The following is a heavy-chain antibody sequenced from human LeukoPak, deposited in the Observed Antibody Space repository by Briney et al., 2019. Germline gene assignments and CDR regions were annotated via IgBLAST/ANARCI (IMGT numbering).Heavy chain of an antibody. CDR2: INPSGGST. CDR1: GYTFTSYG. V-gene: IGHV1-46*01. D-gene: IGHD5-12*01. J-gene: IGHJ5*02. CDR3: ARDQGYEVDP. Sequence: TSVKVSCKASGYTFTSYGISWVRQAPGQGLEWMGIINPSGGSTSYAQKFQGRVTMTRDTSTSTVYMELSSLRSEDTAVYYCARDQGYEVDPWGQGTLVTVSS.